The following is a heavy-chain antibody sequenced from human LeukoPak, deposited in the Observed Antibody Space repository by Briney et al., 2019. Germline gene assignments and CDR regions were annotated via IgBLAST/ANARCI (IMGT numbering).Heavy chain of an antibody. V-gene: IGHV1-69*01. CDR3: ARDGLVVAGTYHWFDP. D-gene: IGHD2-15*01. CDR2: IIPIFGTA. CDR1: GGTFSSYA. J-gene: IGHJ5*02. Sequence: GSSVKVSCKASGGTFSSYAISWVRQAPGQGLEWMGGIIPIFGTANYAQKFQGRVTITADESTSTAYMELSSLRSEDTAVYYCARDGLVVAGTYHWFDPWGQGTLVTVSS.